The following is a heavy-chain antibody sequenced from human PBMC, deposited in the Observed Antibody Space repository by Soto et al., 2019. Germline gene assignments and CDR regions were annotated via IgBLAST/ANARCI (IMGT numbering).Heavy chain of an antibody. CDR1: GYTFTGYY. J-gene: IGHJ5*02. Sequence: ASVKVSCKASGYTFTGYYMHWVRQAPGRGLEWMGWINPNSGGTNYAQKFQGRVTMTRDTSISTAYMELSRLRSDDTAVYYCARGTPYEQQLVRGGFDPWGQGTLVTVSS. D-gene: IGHD6-13*01. CDR3: ARGTPYEQQLVRGGFDP. CDR2: INPNSGGT. V-gene: IGHV1-2*02.